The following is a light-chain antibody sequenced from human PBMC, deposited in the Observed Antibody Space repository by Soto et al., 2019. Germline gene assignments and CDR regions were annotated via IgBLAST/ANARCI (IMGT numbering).Light chain of an antibody. Sequence: QSVLTQPRSVSGSPGQSVTLACTGTSSDVGGYHYVSWYQHHPGKAPKLMIFNVNERPSGVPARFSGSKSGNTASLTISGLQAEDEADYYCCSYAGIYTLVFGGGTKLTVL. CDR3: CSYAGIYTLV. CDR1: SSDVGGYHY. CDR2: NVN. V-gene: IGLV2-11*01. J-gene: IGLJ2*01.